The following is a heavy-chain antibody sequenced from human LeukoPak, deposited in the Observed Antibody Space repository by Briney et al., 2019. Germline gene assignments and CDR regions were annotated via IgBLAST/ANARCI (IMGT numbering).Heavy chain of an antibody. J-gene: IGHJ4*02. CDR1: GFTFSNYA. Sequence: GGSLRLSCAASGFTFSNYAMSWVRQAPGKGLEWVSGISGSGGSTYYADSVKGRFTISRDNSKNTLYLQMNSLRAEDTAVYYCAKDITMIVVISTPFDNWGQGTLVTVAS. CDR3: AKDITMIVVISTPFDN. CDR2: ISGSGGST. D-gene: IGHD3-22*01. V-gene: IGHV3-23*01.